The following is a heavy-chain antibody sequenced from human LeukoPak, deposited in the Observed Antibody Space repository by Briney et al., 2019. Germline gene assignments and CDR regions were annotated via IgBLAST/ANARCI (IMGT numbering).Heavy chain of an antibody. Sequence: SEALSLTCAVSGYSVISGYYWGWIRPPPGKGLGWVGNISHTGSTYCNPSPQSRGTISVDTAKNTVSLKHSTVTAADTAVYYCAKSGHSYYYTPGDFSWGQRTLVSVSS. CDR2: ISHTGST. CDR3: AKSGHSYYYTPGDFS. D-gene: IGHD3-22*01. CDR1: GYSVISGYY. J-gene: IGHJ5*02. V-gene: IGHV4-38-2*01.